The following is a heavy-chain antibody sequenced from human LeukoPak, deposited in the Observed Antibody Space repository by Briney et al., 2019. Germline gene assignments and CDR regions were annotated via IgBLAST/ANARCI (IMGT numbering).Heavy chain of an antibody. V-gene: IGHV3-30-3*01. CDR2: ISYDGSNK. Sequence: GGSLRLSCAASGFTFSSYAMHWVRQAPGKGLEWVAVISYDGSNKYYADSVKGRFTISRDNYKNTLYLQMNSLRAEDTAVYYCARDHRGVRDYFDYWGQGTLVTVSS. CDR1: GFTFSSYA. CDR3: ARDHRGVRDYFDY. D-gene: IGHD3-10*01. J-gene: IGHJ4*02.